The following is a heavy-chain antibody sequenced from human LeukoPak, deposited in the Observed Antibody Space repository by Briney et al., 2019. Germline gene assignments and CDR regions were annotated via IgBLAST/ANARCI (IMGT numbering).Heavy chain of an antibody. V-gene: IGHV3-7*04. Sequence: GGSLRLSCAASGFTFSSYSMNWVRQAPGKGLEWVANIKQDGSAKYYVDSVKGRFTISRDNAKNSLYLQMNSLGAEDTAVYYCARTIREQWLTIDYWGQGTLVTFSS. J-gene: IGHJ4*02. CDR2: IKQDGSAK. CDR3: ARTIREQWLTIDY. D-gene: IGHD6-19*01. CDR1: GFTFSSYS.